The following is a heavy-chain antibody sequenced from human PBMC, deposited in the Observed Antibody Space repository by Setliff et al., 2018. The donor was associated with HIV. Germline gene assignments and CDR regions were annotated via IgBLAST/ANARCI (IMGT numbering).Heavy chain of an antibody. CDR2: IYSSGST. CDR1: GGSIRSYY. V-gene: IGHV4-59*08. J-gene: IGHJ5*02. D-gene: IGHD3-16*01. CDR3: AKRTFGSGRLDP. Sequence: SETLSLTCTVSGGSIRSYYWNWIRQPPGKGLEWIGYIYSSGSTNYNPSLKRRVTISVDTSKNQFSLNLNSVTATDTAVYYCAKRTFGSGRLDPWGQGTLVTVSS.